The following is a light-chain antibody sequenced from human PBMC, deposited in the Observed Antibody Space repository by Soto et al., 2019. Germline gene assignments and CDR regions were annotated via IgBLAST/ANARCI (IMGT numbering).Light chain of an antibody. J-gene: IGLJ1*01. CDR1: SSNIGSNT. CDR3: AAWDDSLNGYV. V-gene: IGLV1-44*01. CDR2: SNN. Sequence: QSVVTQPPSASGTPGQRVTISCSGSSSNIGSNTVNWYQQLPGSAPKLLIYSNNQRPSGVPDRFSVSKSGTSASLAISGLRSEDEADYYCAAWDDSLNGYVFGTGTKVTVL.